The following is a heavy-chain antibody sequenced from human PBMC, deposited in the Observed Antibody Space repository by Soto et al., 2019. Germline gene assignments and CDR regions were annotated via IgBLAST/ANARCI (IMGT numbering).Heavy chain of an antibody. V-gene: IGHV4-39*01. CDR3: ARRFEYFHH. CDR2: IYYSGST. CDR1: GGSITSSSHY. J-gene: IGHJ1*01. Sequence: QLQLQESGPGLVKPSETLSLTCTVSGGSITSSSHYWGWIRQPPGKGLEWIGSIYYSGSTYYNPSLKSRVTISVDMSKNQFSLKLSSVTAADTAVYYCARRFEYFHHWGQGTLVTVSS.